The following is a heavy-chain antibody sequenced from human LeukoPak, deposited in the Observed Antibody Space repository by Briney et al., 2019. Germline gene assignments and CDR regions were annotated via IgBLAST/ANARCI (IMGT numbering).Heavy chain of an antibody. V-gene: IGHV4-61*01. CDR1: GGSVSSGSYY. CDR2: IYYSGST. Sequence: SETLSLTCTVSGGSVSSGSYYWSWIRQPPGKGLEWIGYIYYSGSTNYNPSLKSRVTISVDTSKNQFSLKLSSVTAADTAVYYCARGVTMIVVVIHDWYFDLWGRGTLVTVSS. D-gene: IGHD3-22*01. J-gene: IGHJ2*01. CDR3: ARGVTMIVVVIHDWYFDL.